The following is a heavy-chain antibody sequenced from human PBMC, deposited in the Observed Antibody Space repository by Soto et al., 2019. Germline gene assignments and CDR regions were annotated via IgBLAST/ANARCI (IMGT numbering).Heavy chain of an antibody. D-gene: IGHD5-12*01. J-gene: IGHJ4*02. CDR2: INPKTGVT. CDR1: GYTFTDYF. CDR3: GRDLRSGYDTHFDY. Sequence: QVQLVQSGAEVRKPGASVKVTCKASGYTFTDYFMHWVRQAPGQGLEWMGWINPKTGVTNYAQKFQGRVTMTRDTSISTAYIDLSRLRSDDTSVYYCGRDLRSGYDTHFDYWGQGTLVTVSS. V-gene: IGHV1-2*02.